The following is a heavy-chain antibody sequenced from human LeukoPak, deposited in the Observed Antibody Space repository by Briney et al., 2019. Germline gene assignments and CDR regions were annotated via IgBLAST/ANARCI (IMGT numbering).Heavy chain of an antibody. Sequence: PGRSLRLSCAASGFTFSSYGMHWVRQAPGEGLEWVAVISYDGSNKYYADSVKGRFTISRDNSKNTLYLQMNSLRAEDTAVYYCAKDIVVVPAEVFDYWGQGTLVTVSS. CDR1: GFTFSSYG. CDR2: ISYDGSNK. CDR3: AKDIVVVPAEVFDY. D-gene: IGHD2-2*01. J-gene: IGHJ4*02. V-gene: IGHV3-30*18.